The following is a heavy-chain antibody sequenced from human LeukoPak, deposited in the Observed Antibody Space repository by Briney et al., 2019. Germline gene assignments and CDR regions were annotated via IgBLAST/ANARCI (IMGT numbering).Heavy chain of an antibody. CDR1: GFTFTSYW. J-gene: IGHJ4*02. D-gene: IGHD3-10*01. Sequence: PGGSLRLSCAASGFTFTSYWMSWVRQAPGKGLEWVANIKQDGSEKYYVDSVKGRFTISRDNAKNSLYLQMNSLRAEDTAVYYCAREGVGMVRGVVDYWGQGTLVTVSS. V-gene: IGHV3-7*01. CDR3: AREGVGMVRGVVDY. CDR2: IKQDGSEK.